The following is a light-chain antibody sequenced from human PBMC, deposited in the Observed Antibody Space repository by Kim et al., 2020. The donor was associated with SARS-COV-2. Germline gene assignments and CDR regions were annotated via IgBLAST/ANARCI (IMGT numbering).Light chain of an antibody. CDR2: AAS. Sequence: EIVMTQSPATLSVSPGETATLSCRASQSFSNSLAWYQHKPGQAPRLLIYAASNRASGVPARFRGGGSGTEFTLTISSLQPEDFAVYYCQQFNKWPLTFGGGTKVDIK. CDR3: QQFNKWPLT. V-gene: IGKV3-15*01. J-gene: IGKJ4*01. CDR1: QSFSNS.